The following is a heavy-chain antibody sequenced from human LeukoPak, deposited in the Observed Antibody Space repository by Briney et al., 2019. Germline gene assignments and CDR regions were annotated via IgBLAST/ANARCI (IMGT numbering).Heavy chain of an antibody. CDR3: GRVDTMVRGVLNWFDP. Sequence: SETLSLTCTVSGGSINSVGNYWSWVRQYPGKGLEWIGNIYYSGNTYYNPSLNSRLTISVDTSKNQFSLRLDSVTAAHTAVYYCGRVDTMVRGVLNWFDPWGQGTLVIVSS. V-gene: IGHV4-31*03. D-gene: IGHD3-10*01. CDR2: IYYSGNT. CDR1: GGSINSVGNY. J-gene: IGHJ5*02.